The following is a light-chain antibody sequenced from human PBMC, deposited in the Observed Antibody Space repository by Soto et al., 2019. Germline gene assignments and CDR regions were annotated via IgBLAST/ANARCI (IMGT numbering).Light chain of an antibody. Sequence: DIQMTQSPSTLSASVGDRVTITCRASQSISSWLAWYQQKPGKAPKLLIYDASSLESGAPSRFSGSGSGTEFTLTISSLQPDDLATDYCQQYNSLWAFGHGTKVYIK. V-gene: IGKV1-5*01. J-gene: IGKJ1*01. CDR2: DAS. CDR3: QQYNSLWA. CDR1: QSISSW.